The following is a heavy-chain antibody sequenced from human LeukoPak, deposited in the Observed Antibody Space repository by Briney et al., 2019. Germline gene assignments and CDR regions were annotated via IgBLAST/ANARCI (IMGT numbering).Heavy chain of an antibody. D-gene: IGHD6-19*01. CDR1: GGSINSYY. V-gene: IGHV4-4*07. CDR2: IYSSGAT. CDR3: ARVSSGWSYYFDY. J-gene: IGHJ4*02. Sequence: SETLSLTCTVSGGSINSYYWSWIRQPAGKGLERIGRIYSSGATNYNPSLKGRVTMSVDTSKNQFSLKLNSVTAADTAVYFCARVSSGWSYYFDYWGQGTLVTVSS.